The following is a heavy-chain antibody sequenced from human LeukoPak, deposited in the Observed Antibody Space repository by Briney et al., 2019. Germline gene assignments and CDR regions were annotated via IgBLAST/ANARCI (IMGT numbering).Heavy chain of an antibody. Sequence: PSETLSLTCTVSGGSISSYYWSWIRQPPGKGLEWIGYIYTSGSTNYNPSLKSRVTISVDTSKNQFSLKLSSVTAADTAVYYCARQKGVRWLRQYYFDYWGQGTLVTVSS. CDR1: GGSISSYY. V-gene: IGHV4-4*09. D-gene: IGHD5-24*01. CDR2: IYTSGST. J-gene: IGHJ4*02. CDR3: ARQKGVRWLRQYYFDY.